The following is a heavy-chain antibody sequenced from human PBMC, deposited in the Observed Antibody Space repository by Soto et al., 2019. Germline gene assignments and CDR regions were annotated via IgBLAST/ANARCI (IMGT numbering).Heavy chain of an antibody. CDR3: AKDRGSGWYEYYYYGMDV. D-gene: IGHD6-19*01. V-gene: IGHV3-15*07. Sequence: GGSLRLSCAASGFTFSNAWMNWVRQAPGKGLEWVGRIKSKTDGGTTDYAASVKGRFTISRDDSKNTLYLQMNSLRAEDTAVYYCAKDRGSGWYEYYYYGMDVWGQGTTVTVSS. CDR1: GFTFSNAW. CDR2: IKSKTDGGTT. J-gene: IGHJ6*02.